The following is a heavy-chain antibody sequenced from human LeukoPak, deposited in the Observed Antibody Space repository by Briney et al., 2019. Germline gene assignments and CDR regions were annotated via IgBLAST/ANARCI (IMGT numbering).Heavy chain of an antibody. CDR1: GFTLSGYA. J-gene: IGHJ4*02. Sequence: GGSLRLSCAASGFTLSGYAMSWVRQAPGKGLEWVSAISGSGGSTYYADSVKGRFTISRDNSKNTLYLQMNSLRAEDTAVYYCAKRYCSGGSCYMGFDYWGQGTLVTVSS. D-gene: IGHD2-15*01. V-gene: IGHV3-23*01. CDR3: AKRYCSGGSCYMGFDY. CDR2: ISGSGGST.